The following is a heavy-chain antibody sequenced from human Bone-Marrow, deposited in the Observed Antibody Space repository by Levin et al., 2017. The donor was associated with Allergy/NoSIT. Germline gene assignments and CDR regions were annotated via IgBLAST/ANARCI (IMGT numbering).Heavy chain of an antibody. Sequence: GESLKISCRASGFTFHTSAMTWVRQAPGKGLGWVSAISGSGDITSYADSVKGRFTVSRDNSKNILFLQMDNRRVEDTAVFYCVKGSSGWFQEEDAWGQGTLLTVSS. CDR1: GFTFHTSA. CDR3: VKGSSGWFQEEDA. V-gene: IGHV3-23*01. D-gene: IGHD6-19*01. CDR2: ISGSGDIT. J-gene: IGHJ5*02.